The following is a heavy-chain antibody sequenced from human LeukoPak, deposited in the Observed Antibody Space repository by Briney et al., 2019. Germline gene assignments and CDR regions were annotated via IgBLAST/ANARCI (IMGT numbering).Heavy chain of an antibody. D-gene: IGHD3-10*01. J-gene: IGHJ2*01. CDR2: INHSGST. CDR1: GGSFSGYY. V-gene: IGHV4-34*01. Sequence: SETLSLTCAVYGGSFSGYYWSWIRQPPGKGLEWIGEINHSGSTNYNPSLKSRVTISVDTSKNQFSLKLSSVTAADTAVYYCARGLLWFGELGWYFDLWGRGTLVTVSS. CDR3: ARGLLWFGELGWYFDL.